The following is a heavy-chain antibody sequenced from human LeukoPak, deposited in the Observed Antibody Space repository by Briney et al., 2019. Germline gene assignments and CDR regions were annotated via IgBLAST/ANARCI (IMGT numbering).Heavy chain of an antibody. Sequence: PSETLSLTCTVSSGSISTSNYYWGWVRQPPGKALEWIGNIFYSGSTYYSPSLKSRVTISVDTSKNQFSLKLSSVTAADTAVYYCARVPPYYDILTGYYPSRYMDVWGKGTTVTISS. CDR1: SGSISTSNYY. CDR3: ARVPPYYDILTGYYPSRYMDV. D-gene: IGHD3-9*01. J-gene: IGHJ6*03. V-gene: IGHV4-39*07. CDR2: IFYSGST.